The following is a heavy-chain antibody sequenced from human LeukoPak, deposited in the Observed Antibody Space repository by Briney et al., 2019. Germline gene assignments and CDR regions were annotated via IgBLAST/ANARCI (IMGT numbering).Heavy chain of an antibody. CDR3: ARGTHAFDI. CDR1: GGSISSYY. CDR2: IYYSGST. D-gene: IGHD1-1*01. V-gene: IGHV4-59*01. Sequence: PSETLSLTCTLSGGSISSYYWSWIRQPPGEGLEWIGYIYYSGSTNYNPSLKSRVTISVDTSKNQFSLKLGSVTAADTAVYYCARGTHAFDIWGQGTMVTVSS. J-gene: IGHJ3*02.